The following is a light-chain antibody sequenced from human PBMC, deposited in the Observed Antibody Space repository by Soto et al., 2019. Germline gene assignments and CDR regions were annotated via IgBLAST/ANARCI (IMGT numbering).Light chain of an antibody. V-gene: IGKV3-15*01. CDR2: SAA. Sequence: EIAMTQSPATLSVSPGERATLSCRASQSISTELAWYQQLPGQPPRLLIYSAATRATGVPARFTGSGSGSEFTLTISGLHSEAFAIYYCQQGHNWPLTFGQGTRLEI. CDR3: QQGHNWPLT. CDR1: QSISTE. J-gene: IGKJ2*01.